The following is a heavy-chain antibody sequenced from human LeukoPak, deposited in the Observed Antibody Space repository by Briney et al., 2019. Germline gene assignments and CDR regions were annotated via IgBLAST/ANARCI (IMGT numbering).Heavy chain of an antibody. CDR2: ISAYNGNT. J-gene: IGHJ3*02. CDR1: GYTFTSYG. V-gene: IGHV1-18*01. D-gene: IGHD4-17*01. Sequence: GASVKVSCKASGYTFTSYGINWVRQAPGQGLEWMGWISAYNGNTNYAQKLQGRVTMTTDTSTSTAYMELRSLRSDDTAVYYCARSMDDYGDYGAFDIWGQGTMVTVSS. CDR3: ARSMDDYGDYGAFDI.